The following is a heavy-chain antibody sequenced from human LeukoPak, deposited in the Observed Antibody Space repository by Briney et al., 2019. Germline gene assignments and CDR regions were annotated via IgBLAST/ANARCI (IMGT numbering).Heavy chain of an antibody. D-gene: IGHD3-10*01. CDR1: GFTFSSYD. J-gene: IGHJ4*02. CDR2: IGTAGDT. CDR3: ARDGDGSGTFDY. V-gene: IGHV3-13*01. Sequence: GGSLRLSCAASGFTFSSYDMHWVRQATGKGLEWVSAIGTAGDTYYPGSVKGRFTISRENAKNSLYLQMNSLRVGDTAVYYCARDGDGSGTFDYWGQGTLVTVSS.